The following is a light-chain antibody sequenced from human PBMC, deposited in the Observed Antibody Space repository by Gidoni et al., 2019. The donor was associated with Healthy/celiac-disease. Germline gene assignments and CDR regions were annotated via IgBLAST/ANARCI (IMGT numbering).Light chain of an antibody. V-gene: IGKV1-39*01. J-gene: IGKJ2*01. CDR2: AAS. CDR3: QQSYNTLSYT. CDR1: QSISSY. Sequence: DIQMPQSPSSLSASVGDRVTITRRGSQSISSYLNLYQQKPGRAPTPLIYAASSLQSGVPSRFSSGGSWTDFTLTISSLQPEEFATYYCQQSYNTLSYTFGQGTKLEIK.